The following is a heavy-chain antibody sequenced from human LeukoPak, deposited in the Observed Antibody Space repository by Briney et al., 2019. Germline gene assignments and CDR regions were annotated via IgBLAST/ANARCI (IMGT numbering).Heavy chain of an antibody. CDR1: GGSISSYY. CDR2: IYYTGST. Sequence: SETLSLTCIVSGGSISSYYWSWIRQPPGKGLEWIGYIYYTGSTNYNSSLKSRVTISVDTSKNQLSLKLRSVTAADTAVYYCARQDSGTYLNPLDIWGQGTVVTVSS. J-gene: IGHJ3*02. V-gene: IGHV4-59*08. D-gene: IGHD1-26*01. CDR3: ARQDSGTYLNPLDI.